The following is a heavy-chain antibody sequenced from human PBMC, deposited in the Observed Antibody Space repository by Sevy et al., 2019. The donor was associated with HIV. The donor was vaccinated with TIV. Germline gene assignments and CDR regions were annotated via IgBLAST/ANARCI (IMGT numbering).Heavy chain of an antibody. V-gene: IGHV4-4*07. CDR3: ARVHGDYTYFDY. CDR1: GGSISSHY. J-gene: IGHJ4*02. D-gene: IGHD4-17*01. Sequence: SETLSLTCTVSGGSISSHYWSWIQQPAGKGLEWIGRIYTSGSTNYNPSLKSRVTMSVDTSMKQFSLKLSSVTAADTAVYYCARVHGDYTYFDYWGQGTLVTVSS. CDR2: IYTSGST.